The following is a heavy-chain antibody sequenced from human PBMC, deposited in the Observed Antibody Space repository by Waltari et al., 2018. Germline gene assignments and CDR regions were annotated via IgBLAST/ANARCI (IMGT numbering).Heavy chain of an antibody. CDR3: ARGLVAAGGTWSMFSFDF. Sequence: QVQLVESGGGVVQPGRSLRLSCAASDFNLSPSGLHWVRLSPGKGLQWVAAIWPDGSDKYYADSVKGRFTISRDNSRNTLFLQMNSLSPEDTAVYYCARGLVAAGGTWSMFSFDFWGQGALVTVSS. CDR1: DFNLSPSG. CDR2: IWPDGSDK. D-gene: IGHD6-13*01. V-gene: IGHV3-33*01. J-gene: IGHJ4*02.